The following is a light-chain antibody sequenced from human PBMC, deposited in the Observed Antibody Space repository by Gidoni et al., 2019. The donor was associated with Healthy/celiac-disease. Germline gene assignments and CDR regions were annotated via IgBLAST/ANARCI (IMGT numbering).Light chain of an antibody. V-gene: IGKV3-20*01. Sequence: EIVLTQSPGTLSLSPGERATLSCRASQSVSSSYLAWYKQKPGQAPRLPRFSGSGSGTDFTLTISRLEPEDCAVYYCQQYGSARTFGQGTKVEIK. CDR3: QQYGSART. J-gene: IGKJ1*01. CDR1: QSVSSSY.